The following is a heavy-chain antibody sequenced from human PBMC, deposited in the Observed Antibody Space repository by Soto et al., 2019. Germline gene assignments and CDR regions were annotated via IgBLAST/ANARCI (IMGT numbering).Heavy chain of an antibody. V-gene: IGHV3-66*01. CDR2: IYSGGGT. CDR3: ATRMTTAPY. Sequence: EVRLVQSGGGLVQPGGSLRLSVAASLFIVSDTYMSWVRQAPGKGLEWVSLIYSGGGTDYAESVKGRFTISRDNSKNTLYLQMNSLKAEDTGIYYCATRMTTAPYWGQGTVVTVSS. CDR1: LFIVSDTY. J-gene: IGHJ4*02. D-gene: IGHD4-17*01.